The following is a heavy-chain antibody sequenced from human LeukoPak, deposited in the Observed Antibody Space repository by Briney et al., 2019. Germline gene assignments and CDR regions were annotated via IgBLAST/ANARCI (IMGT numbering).Heavy chain of an antibody. J-gene: IGHJ4*02. CDR3: ASWAGETKNGLWSGPFDY. CDR1: GYTFTRRF. V-gene: IGHV1-46*01. Sequence: ASVKVSCKASGYTFTRRFLHWVRQAPGQGREWMGIIDPDGGSTNYEQRFQGRLTMTGDTSTTTVYMELSSLRSEDTAVYYCASWAGETKNGLWSGPFDYWGQGTLVTVSS. CDR2: IDPDGGST. D-gene: IGHD3-3*01.